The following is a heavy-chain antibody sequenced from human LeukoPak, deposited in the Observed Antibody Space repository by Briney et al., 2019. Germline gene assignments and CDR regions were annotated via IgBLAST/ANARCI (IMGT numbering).Heavy chain of an antibody. CDR3: ARSDYYGSGID. CDR1: GFTFSSYE. CDR2: TRNKANSYTT. J-gene: IGHJ4*02. Sequence: PGGSLRLSCAASGFTFSSYEMNWVRQAPGKGLEWVGRTRNKANSYTTEYAASVKGRFTISRDDSKNSLYLQMNSLKAEDTAVYYCARSDYYGSGIDWGQGTLVTVSS. V-gene: IGHV3-72*01. D-gene: IGHD3-10*01.